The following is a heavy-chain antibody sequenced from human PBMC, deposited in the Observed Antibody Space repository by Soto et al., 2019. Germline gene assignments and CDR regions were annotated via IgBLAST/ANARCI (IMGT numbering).Heavy chain of an antibody. CDR3: ARASSGYYSYFDY. CDR1: GGTFSSYA. Sequence: SVKVSCKASGGTFSSYAISWVRQAPGQGLEWMGGIIPIFGTTNYAQKFQGRVTMTRDTSTSTVYMDLSSLSSEDTAVYYCARASSGYYSYFDYWGQGTLVTVSS. J-gene: IGHJ4*02. V-gene: IGHV1-69*05. D-gene: IGHD3-22*01. CDR2: IIPIFGTT.